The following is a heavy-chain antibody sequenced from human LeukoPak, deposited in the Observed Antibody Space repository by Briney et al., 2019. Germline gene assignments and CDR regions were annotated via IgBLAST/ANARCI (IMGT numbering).Heavy chain of an antibody. CDR3: ARHRSGSYWRAFDI. V-gene: IGHV4-59*08. D-gene: IGHD1-26*01. CDR1: GGSISSYY. Sequence: SETLSLTCTVSGGSISSYYWSWIRQPPGKGLEWIGYIYYSGSTNYNPSLKSRVTISVDTSKNQFSLKLSSVTAADTAVYYCARHRSGSYWRAFDIWGQGTMVTVSS. J-gene: IGHJ3*02. CDR2: IYYSGST.